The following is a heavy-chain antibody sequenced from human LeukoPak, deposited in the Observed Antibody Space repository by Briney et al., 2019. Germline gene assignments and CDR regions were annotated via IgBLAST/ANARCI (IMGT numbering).Heavy chain of an antibody. CDR1: GFFFTSYA. CDR3: ARWGDDFWSTKTEDY. V-gene: IGHV3-23*01. D-gene: IGHD3-3*01. J-gene: IGHJ4*02. CDR2: ISAGGSST. Sequence: RGSLRLSCAASGFFFTSYAMSCVRHAPGGGLESVSAISAGGSSTYYTDSVKGRFTTSTDNSKKPVYLQMNSLRAAETCVYYCARWGDDFWSTKTEDYWGQGTPVTVSS.